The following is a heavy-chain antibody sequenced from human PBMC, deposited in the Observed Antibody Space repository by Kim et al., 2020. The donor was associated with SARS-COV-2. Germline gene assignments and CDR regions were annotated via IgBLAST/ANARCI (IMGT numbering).Heavy chain of an antibody. J-gene: IGHJ4*02. Sequence: SVKVSCKASGGTFSSYAISWVRQAPGQGLEWMGRIIPILGIANYAQKFQGRVTITADKSTSTAYMELSSLRSEDTAVYYCARDPRGYSGTYYFDYWGQGTLVTVSS. V-gene: IGHV1-69*04. CDR3: ARDPRGYSGTYYFDY. CDR1: GGTFSSYA. D-gene: IGHD5-12*01. CDR2: IIPILGIA.